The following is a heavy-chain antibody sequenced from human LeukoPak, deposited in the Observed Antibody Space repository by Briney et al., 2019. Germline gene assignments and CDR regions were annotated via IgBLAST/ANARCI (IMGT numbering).Heavy chain of an antibody. CDR3: ARDDWVVRGLLTRACDY. J-gene: IGHJ4*02. CDR2: IYESGST. CDR1: GYSISNGYY. V-gene: IGHV4-38-2*02. D-gene: IGHD3-10*01. Sequence: SETLSLTCTVSGYSISNGYYWGWIRQPPGKRLEWIGSIYESGSTDYSPSLKSRVTISVDTSKNQFSLRLNSVTAADTAIYYGARDDWVVRGLLTRACDYWGQGILVTVSA.